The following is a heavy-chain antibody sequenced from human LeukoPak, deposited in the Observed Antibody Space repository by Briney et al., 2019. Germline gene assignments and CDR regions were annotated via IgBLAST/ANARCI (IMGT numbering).Heavy chain of an antibody. CDR1: GLTFDDYG. J-gene: IGHJ4*02. D-gene: IGHD2-2*01. Sequence: GGSLRLSCAASGLTFDDYGMSWVRQAPGKGLEWVCGINWNGGSTSYADSVKGRFTISRDNAKNSVYLQMNSLRAEDTAVYNCARDWEGIVVVPAAIYPSWGQGTLVTVSS. V-gene: IGHV3-20*01. CDR3: ARDWEGIVVVPAAIYPS. CDR2: INWNGGST.